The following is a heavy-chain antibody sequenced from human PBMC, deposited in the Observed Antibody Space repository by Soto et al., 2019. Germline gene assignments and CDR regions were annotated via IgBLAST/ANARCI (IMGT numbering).Heavy chain of an antibody. CDR1: GGSITRGGYY. CDR2: IYNSGTP. CDR3: ARDPAP. Sequence: QVQLQESGPGLVKPSETLSLTCTVSGGSITRGGYYWSWIRQHPGKGLEWIGYIYNSGTPYYNPSLKRRVTISVDTSKNQFSLKLTSVTAADTAVYYCARDPAPWGQGTLVTVSS. V-gene: IGHV4-31*03. J-gene: IGHJ5*02.